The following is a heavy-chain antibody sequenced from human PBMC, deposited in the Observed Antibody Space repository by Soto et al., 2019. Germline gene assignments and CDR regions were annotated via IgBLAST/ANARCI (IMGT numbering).Heavy chain of an antibody. Sequence: SKTLSLTCAFYRGSYRDDSWSWIRQPPGKGLEWIGEINHSGSTNYNPSLKSRVTISVDTSKNQFSLKLSSVTAADTAVYYCARRKDISGYPRTNYYYYGMDVWGQGTTV. CDR2: INHSGST. V-gene: IGHV4-34*01. CDR1: RGSYRDDS. CDR3: ARRKDISGYPRTNYYYYGMDV. J-gene: IGHJ6*02. D-gene: IGHD3-22*01.